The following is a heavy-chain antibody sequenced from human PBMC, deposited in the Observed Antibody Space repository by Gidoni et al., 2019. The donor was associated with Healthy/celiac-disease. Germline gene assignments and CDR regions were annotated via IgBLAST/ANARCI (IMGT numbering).Heavy chain of an antibody. D-gene: IGHD1-26*01. CDR3: ARGGSGTLPPDY. V-gene: IGHV1-18*01. Sequence: QVQLVQSGAVLRKPGASVTVSCKTTGYTFTNYAITWVRQAPGQGLEWMGWISASIVDPTYVKNLQARVTMDRDTSTNTASMELRGLRSDDTAVYWCARGGSGTLPPDYWGQGTLVTVSS. CDR2: ISASIVDP. J-gene: IGHJ4*02. CDR1: GYTFTNYA.